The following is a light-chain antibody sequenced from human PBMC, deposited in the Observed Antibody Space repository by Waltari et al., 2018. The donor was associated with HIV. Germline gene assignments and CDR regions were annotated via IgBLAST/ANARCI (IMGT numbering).Light chain of an antibody. V-gene: IGLV2-14*01. CDR2: EVS. CDR3: SSYTSGNAVL. Sequence: QSALTQPASVSGSPGQSITISCNGSNSDVGTYNSVSWYQQHPVKAPKLIIYEVSNRPSGFSNRFSGSKSGSTASLTISGLQAEDEADYYCSSYTSGNAVLFGGGTKVTVL. CDR1: NSDVGTYNS. J-gene: IGLJ2*01.